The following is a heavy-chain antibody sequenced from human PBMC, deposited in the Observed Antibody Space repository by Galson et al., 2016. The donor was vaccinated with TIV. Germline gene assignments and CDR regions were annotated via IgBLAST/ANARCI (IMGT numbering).Heavy chain of an antibody. Sequence: SVKVSCKASGYTFTGFYIHWIRQAPGQGLEWMGWLNPDSGDTDYAQNFQGRVTMTRDTSIRTAYMELSRLMSVDTAVYYCARRSWGNWLDPWGQGTLVTVSS. CDR3: ARRSWGNWLDP. CDR2: LNPDSGDT. D-gene: IGHD3-16*01. J-gene: IGHJ5*02. CDR1: GYTFTGFY. V-gene: IGHV1-2*02.